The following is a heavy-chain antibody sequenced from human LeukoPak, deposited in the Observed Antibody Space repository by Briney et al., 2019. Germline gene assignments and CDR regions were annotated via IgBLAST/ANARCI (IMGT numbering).Heavy chain of an antibody. CDR2: ISYSGNT. Sequence: SETLSLTCSVSGGSVSSNNHYWTWIRQPPGKGLEWIGYISYSGNTYYNPSLKSRIIMSVDTSRNQFSLSLISVTAADTAVYYCASSSSWYVGWFDPWGQGTLVTVSS. J-gene: IGHJ5*02. V-gene: IGHV4-30-4*01. D-gene: IGHD6-13*01. CDR1: GGSVSSNNHY. CDR3: ASSSSWYVGWFDP.